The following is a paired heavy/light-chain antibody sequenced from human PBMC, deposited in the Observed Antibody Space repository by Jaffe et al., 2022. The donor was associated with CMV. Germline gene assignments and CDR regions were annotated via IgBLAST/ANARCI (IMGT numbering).Heavy chain of an antibody. J-gene: IGHJ5*02. V-gene: IGHV3-7*01. Sequence: EVQLVESGGGLIQPGGSLRLSCAVSGFTFNNDWMSWVRQAPGKGLEWVANINQDGSEKYYVDSVKGRFTISRDNAKNSLYLQMNSLRAEDTAVYYCARVAYGSGTYWGNGAPKWFDPWGQGTLVIVSS. CDR2: INQDGSEK. CDR1: GFTFNNDW. CDR3: ARVAYGSGTYWGNGAPKWFDP. D-gene: IGHD3-10*01.
Light chain of an antibody. CDR3: CSYAGRYTVI. Sequence: QSALTQPRSVSESPGQSVTISCTGTSSDVGGYNYVSWYQHHPGKAPKLIIYDVSKRPSGVPDRFSGSKSGNTASLTISGLQAEDEADYYCCSYAGRYTVIFGGGSKLTVL. J-gene: IGLJ2*01. CDR2: DVS. V-gene: IGLV2-11*01. CDR1: SSDVGGYNY.